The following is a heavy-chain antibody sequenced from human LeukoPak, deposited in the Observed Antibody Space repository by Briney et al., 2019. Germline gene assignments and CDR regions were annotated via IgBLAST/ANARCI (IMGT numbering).Heavy chain of an antibody. Sequence: GGSLRLSCAASGFTFSSYGMHWVRQAPGKGLEWVAFIRYDGSNKYYADSVKGRFTISRDNSKNTLYLQMNSLRAEDTAVYYCAKVICTSCYLIDYWGQGTLVTVSS. D-gene: IGHD2-2*01. CDR3: AKVICTSCYLIDY. J-gene: IGHJ4*02. CDR1: GFTFSSYG. V-gene: IGHV3-30*02. CDR2: IRYDGSNK.